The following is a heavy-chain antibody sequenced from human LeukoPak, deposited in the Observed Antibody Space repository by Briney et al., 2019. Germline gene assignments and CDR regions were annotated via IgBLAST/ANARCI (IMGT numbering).Heavy chain of an antibody. CDR2: IRYDGSNT. D-gene: IGHD2-15*01. CDR3: AKPRSLNMVGGAVDY. V-gene: IGHV3-30*02. CDR1: GFTFSSYG. Sequence: GGSLRLSCAASGFTFSSYGIHWVRQAPGKGLEWVAFIRYDGSNTYYADSVKGRFTFTRDNSMNTLYLQMNSLRAEDTAVYYCAKPRSLNMVGGAVDYWGQGTLVTVSS. J-gene: IGHJ4*02.